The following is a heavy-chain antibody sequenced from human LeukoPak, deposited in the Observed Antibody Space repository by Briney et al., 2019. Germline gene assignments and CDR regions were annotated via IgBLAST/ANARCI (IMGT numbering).Heavy chain of an antibody. J-gene: IGHJ6*03. Sequence: PGGSLRLSCAASGFTFDDYGMSWVRQAPGKGLEWVSGINSNGGSTGYADSVKGRFTISRDNAKNSMYLQMNSLRAEDTALYYCARVNIVVVPAAIRAYYYYYYMDVWGKGTTVTVSS. D-gene: IGHD2-2*02. V-gene: IGHV3-20*04. CDR2: INSNGGST. CDR1: GFTFDDYG. CDR3: ARVNIVVVPAAIRAYYYYYYMDV.